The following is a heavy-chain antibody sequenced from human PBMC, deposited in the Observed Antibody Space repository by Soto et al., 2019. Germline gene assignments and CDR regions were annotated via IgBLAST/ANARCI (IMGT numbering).Heavy chain of an antibody. J-gene: IGHJ6*02. CDR2: VIPIYGTA. CDR1: GGTFSSYA. CDR3: ASHNRASPRGGLDV. Sequence: QVQLVQSGAEVKKPGSSVKVSCKASGGTFSSYAISWVRQAPGQGLEWMGGVIPIYGTANYAQKFQGRVTITADESTSKANMEQSSVGSEDTAGYSCASHNRASPRGGLDVGGQGPTVTVSS. D-gene: IGHD1-1*01. V-gene: IGHV1-69*12.